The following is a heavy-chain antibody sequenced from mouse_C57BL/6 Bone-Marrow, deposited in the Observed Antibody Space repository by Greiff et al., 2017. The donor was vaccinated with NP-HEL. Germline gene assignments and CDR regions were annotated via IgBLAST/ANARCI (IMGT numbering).Heavy chain of an antibody. CDR1: GYAFSSYW. Sequence: QVQLKQSGAELVKPGASVKISCKASGYAFSSYWMNWVKQRPGKGLEWIGQIYPGDGDTNYNGKFKGKATLTADNPSSTAYMQISSLTSEGSAVYVCTRRIYCGRKVYSFGYGDRGTTLTVSA. CDR3: TRRIYCGRKVYSFGY. V-gene: IGHV1-80*01. CDR2: IYPGDGDT. J-gene: IGHJ2*01. D-gene: IGHD1-1*01.